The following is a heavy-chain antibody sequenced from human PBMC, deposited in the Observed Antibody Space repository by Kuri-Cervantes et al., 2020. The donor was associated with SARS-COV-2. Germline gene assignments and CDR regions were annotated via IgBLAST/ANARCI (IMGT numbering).Heavy chain of an antibody. J-gene: IGHJ6*02. V-gene: IGHV4-34*01. CDR3: ARLPKYCSSTSCYWVYYYGMDV. CDR2: INHSGST. D-gene: IGHD2-2*01. CDR1: GGSFSGYY. Sequence: SETLSLTCAVYGGSFSGYYWSWIRQPPGKGLEWIGEINHSGSTNYNPSLKSRVTISVDTSKNQFSLKLSSVTAADTAVYYCARLPKYCSSTSCYWVYYYGMDVWGRGTTVTVSS.